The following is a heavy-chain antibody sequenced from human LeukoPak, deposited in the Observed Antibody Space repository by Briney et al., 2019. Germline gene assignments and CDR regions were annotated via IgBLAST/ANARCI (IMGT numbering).Heavy chain of an antibody. CDR3: ASSLRITFGGVVVVPSRLDY. J-gene: IGHJ4*02. V-gene: IGHV3-48*02. Sequence: PGGSLRLSCAASGFPFSTYSMNWVRQAPGKGLEWVSYISTTSSTIDYPDSVKGRFTISRDNAKNSLHLQMNSLRDEDTAVYYCASSLRITFGGVVVVPSRLDYWGQGTLVTVSS. D-gene: IGHD3-16*02. CDR2: ISTTSSTI. CDR1: GFPFSTYS.